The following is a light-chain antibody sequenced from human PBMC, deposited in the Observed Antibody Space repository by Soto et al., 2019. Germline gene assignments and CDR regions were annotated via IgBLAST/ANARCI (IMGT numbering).Light chain of an antibody. V-gene: IGKV3-11*01. Sequence: EIVLTQSPATLSLSPGERATLSCRASQIVSSSLAWYQQKLGQSPRLLIYDASNRATGIPARFSGSGSGTGFTLTISSLEPEDFALYYCQQRSNWPPGYTFGQGTKLEIK. CDR2: DAS. CDR1: QIVSSS. CDR3: QQRSNWPPGYT. J-gene: IGKJ2*01.